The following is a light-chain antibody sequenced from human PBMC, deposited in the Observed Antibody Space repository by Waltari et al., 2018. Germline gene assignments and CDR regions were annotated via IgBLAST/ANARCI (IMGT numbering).Light chain of an antibody. CDR1: SSNTGRNT. V-gene: IGLV1-44*01. CDR2: YNN. CDR3: SVWDDSLNGVI. Sequence: QSVLTQPPSASGTPGQRVTISCPGGSSNTGRNTATWYQHVPGTAPKLLIYYNNQRPSGVPDRFSGSMSDTSASLAISGLQSEDEATYYCSVWDDSLNGVIFGGGTNLAVL. J-gene: IGLJ2*01.